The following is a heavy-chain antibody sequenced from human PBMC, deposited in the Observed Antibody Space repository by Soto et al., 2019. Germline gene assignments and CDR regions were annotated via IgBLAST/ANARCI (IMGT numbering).Heavy chain of an antibody. J-gene: IGHJ6*02. CDR3: ASLSASGSYYYYGMDV. Sequence: SETLSLTCTVSGGSISSSSYYWGWIRQPPGKGLEWIGSIYYSGSTYYNPSLKSRVTISVDTSKNQFSLKLSSVTAADTAVYYCASLSASGSYYYYGMDVWGQGPTVTV. CDR2: IYYSGST. CDR1: GGSISSSSYY. V-gene: IGHV4-39*01. D-gene: IGHD6-19*01.